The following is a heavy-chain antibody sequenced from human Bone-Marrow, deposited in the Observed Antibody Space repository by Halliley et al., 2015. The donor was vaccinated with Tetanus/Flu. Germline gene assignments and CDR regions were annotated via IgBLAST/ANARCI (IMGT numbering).Heavy chain of an antibody. V-gene: IGHV4-59*01. CDR3: ARDRVPGAY. J-gene: IGHJ4*02. CDR2: TYYNGST. Sequence: KGLEWIGCTYYNGSTNSTPPLKSRVPISLDTSRNQFSLRLSSVAAEDTAVYYCARDRVPGAYWGQGTLVTVFS.